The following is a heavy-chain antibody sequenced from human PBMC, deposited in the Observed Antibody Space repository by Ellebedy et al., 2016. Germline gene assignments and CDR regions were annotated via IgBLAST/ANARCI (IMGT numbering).Heavy chain of an antibody. V-gene: IGHV3-33*01. J-gene: IGHJ6*03. CDR1: GFTFSSYG. CDR2: IWYDGSNK. Sequence: GESLKISXAASGFTFSSYGMHWVRQAPGKGLEWVAVIWYDGSNKYYADSVKGRFTISRDNSKNTLYLQMNSLRAEDTAVYYCARDPARGFYYMDVWGKGTTVTVSS. CDR3: ARDPARGFYYMDV. D-gene: IGHD2-2*01.